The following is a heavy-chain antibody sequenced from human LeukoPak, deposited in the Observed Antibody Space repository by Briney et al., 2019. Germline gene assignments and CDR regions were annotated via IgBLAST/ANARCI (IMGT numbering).Heavy chain of an antibody. Sequence: PGGSLRLSCAASGLTFSSYSMNWVRQAPGKGLEWVGRIKSKTDGGTTDYAAPVKGRFTISRDDSKNTLYLQMNSLKTEDTAVYYCSTGTHYGDYFASDIWGQGTVVTVSS. D-gene: IGHD4-17*01. CDR1: GLTFSSYS. V-gene: IGHV3-15*01. CDR3: STGTHYGDYFASDI. J-gene: IGHJ3*02. CDR2: IKSKTDGGTT.